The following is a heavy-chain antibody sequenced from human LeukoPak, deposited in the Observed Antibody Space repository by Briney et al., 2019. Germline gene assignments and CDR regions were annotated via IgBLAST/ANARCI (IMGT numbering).Heavy chain of an antibody. V-gene: IGHV4-59*08. CDR1: GGSISSYY. Sequence: SETLSLTCTVSGGSISSYYWSWIRQPPGKGLEWIGYIYYSGSTNYNPSLKSRVTISVDTSKNQFSLKLSSVTAADTAVYYCARHWSGLRPFDIWGQGTMVTVSS. D-gene: IGHD3-3*01. J-gene: IGHJ3*02. CDR3: ARHWSGLRPFDI. CDR2: IYYSGST.